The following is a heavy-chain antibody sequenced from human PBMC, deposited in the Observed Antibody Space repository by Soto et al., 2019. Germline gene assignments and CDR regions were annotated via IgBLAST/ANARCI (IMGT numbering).Heavy chain of an antibody. CDR3: AKDRASGSDYTVDS. V-gene: IGHV3-23*01. J-gene: IGHJ4*02. D-gene: IGHD1-26*01. CDR1: GFKFSSHA. Sequence: GGSLRLSSTASGFKFSSHAMSWVRQAPGKGLEWVSDISGSGGSTDYADSVKGRFTISRDNSKNTLYVQMNSLRAEDTAVYYCAKDRASGSDYTVDSWGQGTLVTVSS. CDR2: ISGSGGST.